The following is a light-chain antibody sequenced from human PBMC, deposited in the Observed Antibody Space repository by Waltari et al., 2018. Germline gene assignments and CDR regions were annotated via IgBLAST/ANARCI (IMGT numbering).Light chain of an antibody. CDR2: AAS. CDR1: QSISSY. V-gene: IGKV1-39*01. CDR3: QQSYSTFWT. J-gene: IGKJ1*01. Sequence: DIQMTQPPSSLSASVGDRVTSTCRASQSISSYFNWYKQKPGKAPKPLIYAASSLQSGVPSRFSGSGSGTDFTLTISSLQPEDFATYYCQQSYSTFWTFGQGTKVEIK.